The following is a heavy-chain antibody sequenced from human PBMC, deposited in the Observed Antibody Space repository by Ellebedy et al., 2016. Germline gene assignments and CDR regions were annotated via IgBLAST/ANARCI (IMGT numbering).Heavy chain of an antibody. V-gene: IGHV3-30*04. CDR3: ARENYYGSEILAVYDI. Sequence: GESLKISCAASGFTFSTYAMHWVRQAPGKGLEWMAVVSNDGSIKYYADSMKVRFTISRDNSKDTLSLQMNSLRAEDTAIYYCARENYYGSEILAVYDIWGQGTMVTVSS. CDR1: GFTFSTYA. CDR2: VSNDGSIK. J-gene: IGHJ3*02. D-gene: IGHD3-10*01.